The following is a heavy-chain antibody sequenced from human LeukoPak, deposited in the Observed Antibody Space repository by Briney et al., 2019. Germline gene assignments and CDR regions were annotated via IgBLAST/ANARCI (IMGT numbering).Heavy chain of an antibody. J-gene: IGHJ5*02. CDR2: IYYSGST. V-gene: IGHV4-39*01. CDR3: ARVDTAMVKLFDP. D-gene: IGHD5-18*01. CDR1: GGSISSSSYY. Sequence: SETLSLTCTVSGGSISSSSYYWGWIRQPPGTGLEWIGSIYYSGSTYYNPSLKSRVTISVDTSKNQFSLKLSSVTAADTAVYYCARVDTAMVKLFDPWGQGTLVTVSS.